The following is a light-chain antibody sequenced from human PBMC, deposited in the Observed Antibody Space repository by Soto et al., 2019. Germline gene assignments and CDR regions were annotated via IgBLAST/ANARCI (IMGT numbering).Light chain of an antibody. CDR2: GAS. Sequence: ILMTQSPDTLSVSPGESATLSCXASQRVYSNLAWYQQRPGQAPRLLIYGASTRATGVPARFSGRGSGTEFTLTISSLQSEDFAVYYCQQYTNWPPNTFGQGTRLEIK. CDR1: QRVYSN. V-gene: IGKV3-15*01. J-gene: IGKJ5*01. CDR3: QQYTNWPPNT.